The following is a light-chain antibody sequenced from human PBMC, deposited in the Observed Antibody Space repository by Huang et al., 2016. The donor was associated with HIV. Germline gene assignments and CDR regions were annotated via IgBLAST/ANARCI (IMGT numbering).Light chain of an antibody. CDR3: QQYNNWPPWT. Sequence: EIVMTQSPATLSVSPGERATLSCRASQSLSNNLAWYQQKPGQAPRLLIYGASTRATGIPDRFSASGSGTDFTLTISGLQSEDFAIYYCQQYNNWPPWTFGQGTKVEIK. CDR2: GAS. CDR1: QSLSNN. J-gene: IGKJ1*01. V-gene: IGKV3-15*01.